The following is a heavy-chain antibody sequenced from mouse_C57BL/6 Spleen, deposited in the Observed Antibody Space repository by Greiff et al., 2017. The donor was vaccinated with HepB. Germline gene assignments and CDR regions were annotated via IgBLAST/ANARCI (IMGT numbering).Heavy chain of an antibody. Sequence: QVQLQQPGAELVMPGASVKLSCKASGYTFTSYWMHWVKQRPGQGLEWIGEIDPSDSYTNYNQKFKGKSTLTVDKSSSTAYMQLSSLTSEDSAVYYCARWGTTVVATNVWGTGTTVTVSS. CDR2: IDPSDSYT. CDR1: GYTFTSYW. J-gene: IGHJ1*03. CDR3: ARWGTTVVATNV. D-gene: IGHD1-1*01. V-gene: IGHV1-69*01.